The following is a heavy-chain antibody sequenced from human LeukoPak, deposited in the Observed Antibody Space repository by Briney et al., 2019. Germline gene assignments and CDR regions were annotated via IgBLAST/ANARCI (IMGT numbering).Heavy chain of an antibody. CDR2: IYYGGST. Sequence: PSETLSLTCTVSGASISSGNDYWSWIRQPPGKGLEWIGHIYYGGSTYYNPSLKSRLNISVDTSKNQFSLKLNSVTAAGTAVYYCARDYLYWGQGTLVIVSS. CDR3: ARDYLY. J-gene: IGHJ4*02. CDR1: GASISSGNDY. V-gene: IGHV4-30-4*01.